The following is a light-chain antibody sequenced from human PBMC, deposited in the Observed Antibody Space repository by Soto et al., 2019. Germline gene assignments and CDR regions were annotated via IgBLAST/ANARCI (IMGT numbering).Light chain of an antibody. V-gene: IGKV3-20*01. J-gene: IGKJ2*01. Sequence: EIVLTQSPGTLSLSPGETATLSCRSSQSVISSYLAWYHQKPGQPPRLLIFGTSIRATGIPDRISGSGSVTGFRPAISGLEPEDFAVYYCQQYGNSVAFTFGQGTELEI. CDR3: QQYGNSVAFT. CDR2: GTS. CDR1: QSVISSY.